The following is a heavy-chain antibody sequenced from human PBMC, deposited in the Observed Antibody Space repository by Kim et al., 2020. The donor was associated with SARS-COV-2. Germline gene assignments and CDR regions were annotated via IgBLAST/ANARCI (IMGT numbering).Heavy chain of an antibody. V-gene: IGHV4-34*01. CDR1: GGSFSGYY. J-gene: IGHJ5*02. D-gene: IGHD3-10*01. Sequence: SETLSLTCAVYGGSFSGYYWSWIRQPPGKGLEWIGEINHSGSTNYNPSLKSRVTISVDTSKNQFSLKLSSVTAADTAVYYCARDGSDGSRLNWFDSLGQG. CDR3: ARDGSDGSRLNWFDS. CDR2: INHSGST.